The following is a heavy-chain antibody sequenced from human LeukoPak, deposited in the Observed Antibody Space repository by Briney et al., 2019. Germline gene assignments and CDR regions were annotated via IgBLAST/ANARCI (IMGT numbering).Heavy chain of an antibody. Sequence: GGSLRLSCAASGFTFSIYAMSWVRQAPGKGLEWVSAISGSGTSTYYADSVKGRFTISRDNSKNTLSLEMNSLRAEDTAVYHCARGIVGGTLPVDNYYNGMDVWGQGTTVTVSS. V-gene: IGHV3-23*01. D-gene: IGHD1-26*01. J-gene: IGHJ6*02. CDR1: GFTFSIYA. CDR3: ARGIVGGTLPVDNYYNGMDV. CDR2: ISGSGTST.